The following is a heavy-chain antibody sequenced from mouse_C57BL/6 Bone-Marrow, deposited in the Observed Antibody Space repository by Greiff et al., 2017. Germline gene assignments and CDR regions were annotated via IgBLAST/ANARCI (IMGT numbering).Heavy chain of an antibody. J-gene: IGHJ2*01. CDR3: ARVFITTPVDYFDY. CDR2: IHPNSGST. D-gene: IGHD1-1*01. Sequence: QVQLQQPGAELVKPGASVKLSCKASGYTFTSYWMHWVKQRPGQGLEWIGMIHPNSGSTNYNEKFKSKATLTVDKSSSTAYMQLSSLTSEDSAVYYCARVFITTPVDYFDYWGKGTTLTVSS. CDR1: GYTFTSYW. V-gene: IGHV1-64*01.